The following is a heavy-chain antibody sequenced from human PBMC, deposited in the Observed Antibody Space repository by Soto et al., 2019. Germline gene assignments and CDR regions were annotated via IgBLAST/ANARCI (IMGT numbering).Heavy chain of an antibody. CDR3: VKDWSGDRCPCLDV. CDR1: EFTFSSFA. Sequence: EVQLLESGGGLVQPGGSLRLSCVAYEFTFSSFAMSWVRQAPGKGLEWVSSITGTGDSTYYADSVKGRVTISRGNSENTVHLQMNGLRAEDTATYYCVKDWSGDRCPCLDVWGQGTTVTVSS. CDR2: ITGTGDST. D-gene: IGHD3-3*01. V-gene: IGHV3-23*01. J-gene: IGHJ6*02.